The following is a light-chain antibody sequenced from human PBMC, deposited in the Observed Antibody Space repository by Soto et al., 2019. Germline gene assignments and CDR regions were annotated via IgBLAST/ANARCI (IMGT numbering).Light chain of an antibody. Sequence: QSALTQPPSASGSPGQSVTISCTGTSSDVGAYNYVSWYQQYPGKAPKLMIYEVTKRPSGVPDRFSGSKSGNTASLTVSGLQAEDEADYYGTSYVGNTIWVFGGGTKL. V-gene: IGLV2-8*01. CDR2: EVT. CDR3: TSYVGNTIWV. CDR1: SSDVGAYNY. J-gene: IGLJ3*02.